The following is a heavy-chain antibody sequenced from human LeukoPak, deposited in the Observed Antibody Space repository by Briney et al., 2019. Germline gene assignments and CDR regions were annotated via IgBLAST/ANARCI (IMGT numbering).Heavy chain of an antibody. CDR3: ARQLRIAAAPYYFDY. V-gene: IGHV4-39*01. CDR2: MYYSGNT. J-gene: IGHJ4*02. D-gene: IGHD6-13*01. Sequence: SETLSITCTVSGGSISSSSYYWGWIRQPPGKGLEWLGRMYYSGNTYYNPSLKSRVTISVDTSKNQFSLKLSSVTAADTAVYYCARQLRIAAAPYYFDYWGQGTLVTVSS. CDR1: GGSISSSSYY.